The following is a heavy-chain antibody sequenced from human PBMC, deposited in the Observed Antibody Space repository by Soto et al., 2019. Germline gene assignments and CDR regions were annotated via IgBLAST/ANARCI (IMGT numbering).Heavy chain of an antibody. CDR3: ARDQVAITGTTYWFDP. D-gene: IGHD1-7*01. CDR2: IIPILGIA. V-gene: IGHV1-69*04. CDR1: GGTFSSYT. Sequence: GASVKVSCKASGGTFSSYTICWVRQAPGQGLEWMGRIIPILGIANYAQKFQGRVTITADKSTSTAYMELSSLRSEDTAVYYCARDQVAITGTTYWFDPWGQGTLVTVSS. J-gene: IGHJ5*02.